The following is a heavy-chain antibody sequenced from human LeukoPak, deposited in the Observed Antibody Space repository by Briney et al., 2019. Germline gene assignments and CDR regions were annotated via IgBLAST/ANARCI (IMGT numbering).Heavy chain of an antibody. CDR1: GVSFTKSA. V-gene: IGHV3-23*01. D-gene: IGHD3-22*01. Sequence: PGGSLRLSCAASGVSFTKSAMSWVRQGPGKGLEWVSAISASGVGTFYADSVKGRFTISRDNSKNTLYLQMNSLRAEDTAVYYCAKCYYDSSGYYYGFDIWGQGTMVTVSS. CDR3: AKCYYDSSGYYYGFDI. CDR2: ISASGVGT. J-gene: IGHJ3*02.